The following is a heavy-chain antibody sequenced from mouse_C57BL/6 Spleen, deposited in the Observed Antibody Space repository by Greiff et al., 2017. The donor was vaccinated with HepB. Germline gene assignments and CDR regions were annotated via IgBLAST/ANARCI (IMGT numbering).Heavy chain of an antibody. J-gene: IGHJ3*01. Sequence: EVQLQQSGPELVKPGASVKMSCKASGYTFTDYNMHWVKQSHGKSLEWIGYINPNNGGTSYNQKFKGKATLTVNKSSSTAYMELRSLTSEDSAVYYCARSPLYYGNPFAYWGQGTLVTVSA. CDR1: GYTFTDYN. CDR3: ARSPLYYGNPFAY. V-gene: IGHV1-22*01. D-gene: IGHD2-1*01. CDR2: INPNNGGT.